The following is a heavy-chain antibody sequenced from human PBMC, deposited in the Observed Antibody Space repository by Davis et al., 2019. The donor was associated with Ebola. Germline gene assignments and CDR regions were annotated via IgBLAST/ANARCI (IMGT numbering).Heavy chain of an antibody. J-gene: IGHJ6*02. CDR3: ARYSSAFWELLFYGMDV. D-gene: IGHD3-10*01. CDR2: INPNSGGT. CDR1: GYTFTGYY. Sequence: ASVKVSCKASGYTFTGYYMHWVRQAPGQGLEWMGWINPNSGGTNYAQKFQGWVTMTRDTSISTAYMELRSLRSDDTAVYYCARYSSAFWELLFYGMDVWGQGTTVTVSS. V-gene: IGHV1-2*04.